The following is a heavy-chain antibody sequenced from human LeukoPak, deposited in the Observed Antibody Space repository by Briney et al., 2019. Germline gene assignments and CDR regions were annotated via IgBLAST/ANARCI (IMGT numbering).Heavy chain of an antibody. CDR3: ARGGGLDV. J-gene: IGHJ6*02. CDR2: INHNGNVN. V-gene: IGHV3-7*03. CDR1: GFTFSSYW. D-gene: IGHD3-16*01. Sequence: GGSLRLSCAASGFTFSSYWMNWARQAPGKGLVWVASINHNGNVNYYVDSVKGRFTISRDNAKNSLHLQMSNLRAEDTAVYFCARGGGLDVWGQGATVTVSS.